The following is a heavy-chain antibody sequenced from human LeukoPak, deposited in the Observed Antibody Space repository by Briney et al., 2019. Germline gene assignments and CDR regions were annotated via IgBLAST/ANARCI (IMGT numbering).Heavy chain of an antibody. J-gene: IGHJ4*02. V-gene: IGHV3-30*02. Sequence: PGGSLRLSCAASGFTFSSYGMHWVRQAPGKGLEWVALIRYDGSNKYYADSVKGRFTISRDNSKNTLYVQMNSLRDEDTAVYYCAKAATITTYFDYWGQGTLVTVSS. CDR2: IRYDGSNK. CDR1: GFTFSSYG. CDR3: AKAATITTYFDY. D-gene: IGHD1-1*01.